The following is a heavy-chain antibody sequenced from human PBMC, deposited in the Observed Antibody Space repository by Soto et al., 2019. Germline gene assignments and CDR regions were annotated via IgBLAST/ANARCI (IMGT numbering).Heavy chain of an antibody. J-gene: IGHJ4*02. CDR1: GFRFNNYT. Sequence: GSLILSCVASGFRFNNYTMNWVRQAPGKGLEWVSSISGSHNYIYTADSLKGRFTISRDNAKNSLYLQMNSLRAEDTAVYYCARDHKSDAGRLRPRIAAAGIDSWGQGT. V-gene: IGHV3-21*01. CDR2: ISGSHNYI. CDR3: ARDHKSDAGRLRPRIAAAGIDS. D-gene: IGHD6-13*01.